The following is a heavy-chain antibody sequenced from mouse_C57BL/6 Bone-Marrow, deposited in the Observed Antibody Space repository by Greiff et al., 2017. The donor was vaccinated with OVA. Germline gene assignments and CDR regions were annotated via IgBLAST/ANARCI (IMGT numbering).Heavy chain of an antibody. D-gene: IGHD4-1*02. J-gene: IGHJ3*01. CDR2: ISSGSSTI. V-gene: IGHV5-17*01. Sequence: EVMLVESGGGLVKPGGSLKLSCAASGFTFSDYGMHWVRQAPEKGLEWVAYISSGSSTIYYADTVKGRFTISRDNAKNTLFLQMTSLESEATAMDYCARTTGTWFAYWGQGTLVTVSA. CDR3: ARTTGTWFAY. CDR1: GFTFSDYG.